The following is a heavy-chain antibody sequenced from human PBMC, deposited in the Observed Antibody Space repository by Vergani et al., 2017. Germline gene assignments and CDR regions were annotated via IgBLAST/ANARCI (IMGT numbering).Heavy chain of an antibody. CDR3: VKDSGSGSYYPVYYYYYYMDV. Sequence: EVQLLESGGGLVQPGGSLRLSCAASGFTFSSYAMSWVRQAPGKGLEWVSAISGSGGSTYYADSVKGRFTISRDNSKNTLYLQMNSLRAEDTAVYYCVKDSGSGSYYPVYYYYYYMDVWGKGTTVTVSS. CDR2: ISGSGGST. D-gene: IGHD3-10*01. CDR1: GFTFSSYA. J-gene: IGHJ6*03. V-gene: IGHV3-23*01.